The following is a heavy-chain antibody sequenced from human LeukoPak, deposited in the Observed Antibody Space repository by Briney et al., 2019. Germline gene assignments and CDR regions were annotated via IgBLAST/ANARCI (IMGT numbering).Heavy chain of an antibody. CDR3: ARSSEGRYYYDSSGYSYYYYYMDV. CDR1: GGSISSYY. V-gene: IGHV4-59*01. J-gene: IGHJ6*03. D-gene: IGHD3-22*01. CDR2: IYYSGST. Sequence: SETLSLTCTVSGGSISSYYWSWIRQPPGKGLEWNGYIYYSGSTSYNPSLKSRVTISVDTSKNQFSLKLSSVTAADTAVYYCARSSEGRYYYDSSGYSYYYYYMDVWGKGTTVTISS.